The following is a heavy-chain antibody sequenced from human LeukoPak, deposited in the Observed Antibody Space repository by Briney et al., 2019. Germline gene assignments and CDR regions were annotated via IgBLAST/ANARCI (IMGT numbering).Heavy chain of an antibody. J-gene: IGHJ4*02. Sequence: GGSLRLSCAASGFTFSSYGMHWVRQAPGKGLEWVAVISYDGSNKYYADSVKGRFTISRDNSKNTLYLQMNSLRAEDTAVYYCAKEIPLYYYDSSGYYNWGQGTLVTVSS. CDR3: AKEIPLYYYDSSGYYN. CDR2: ISYDGSNK. CDR1: GFTFSSYG. V-gene: IGHV3-30*18. D-gene: IGHD3-22*01.